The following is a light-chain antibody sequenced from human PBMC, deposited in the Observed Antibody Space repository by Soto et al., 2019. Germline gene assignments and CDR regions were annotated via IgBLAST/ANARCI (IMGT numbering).Light chain of an antibody. CDR3: YTYTGIPTSLFV. CDR1: SRENGTSNL. CDR2: EVT. Sequence: QSVLTQPASVSGSPGQSITISCTGTSRENGTSNLVSWYQKYPGKAPKLIIFEVTRRPSRISNRFSGSKSCNTASLTISGLQPEDEADYYCYTYTGIPTSLFVFGTGTRSPS. J-gene: IGLJ1*01. V-gene: IGLV2-23*02.